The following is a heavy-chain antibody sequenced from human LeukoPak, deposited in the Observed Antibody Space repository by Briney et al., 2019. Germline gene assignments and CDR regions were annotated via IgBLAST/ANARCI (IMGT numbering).Heavy chain of an antibody. V-gene: IGHV3-48*04. Sequence: GGSLRLSCAASGFTFSSYAMSWVRQAPGKGLEWVSYISSSSSTIYYADSVKGRFTISRDNAKNSLYLQMNSLRAEDTAVYYCASVGATDVDYWGQGTLVTVSS. CDR3: ASVGATDVDY. CDR1: GFTFSSYA. D-gene: IGHD1-26*01. J-gene: IGHJ4*02. CDR2: ISSSSSTI.